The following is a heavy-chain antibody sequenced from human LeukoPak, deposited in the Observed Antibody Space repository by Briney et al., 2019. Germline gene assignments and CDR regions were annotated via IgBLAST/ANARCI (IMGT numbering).Heavy chain of an antibody. V-gene: IGHV4-61*02. J-gene: IGHJ6*04. D-gene: IGHD4-17*01. CDR3: ARDRPYHNDYGAPGGMDV. CDR2: IYTSGST. Sequence: KTSETLSLTCTVSGGSISSGSYYWSWIRQPAGKGLEWIGRIYTSGSTNYNPSLKSRVTISVDTSKNQFSLKLSSVTAADTAVYYCARDRPYHNDYGAPGGMDVWGKGTTVTVSS. CDR1: GGSISSGSYY.